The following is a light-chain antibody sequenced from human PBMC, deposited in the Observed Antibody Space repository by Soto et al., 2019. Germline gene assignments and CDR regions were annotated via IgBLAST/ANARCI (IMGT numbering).Light chain of an antibody. CDR2: TTS. V-gene: IGKV1-39*01. J-gene: IGKJ4*01. CDR1: QSINRF. CDR3: QQGDSFPRT. Sequence: DIQMTQSPSSLSASVGDSVTITCRASQSINRFFNWYQQTSGKAPKVLISTTSNLQTGGTSRVSGSGSGTHFTLTITDLQHEDGATDDCQQGDSFPRTFGGGTKVEIK.